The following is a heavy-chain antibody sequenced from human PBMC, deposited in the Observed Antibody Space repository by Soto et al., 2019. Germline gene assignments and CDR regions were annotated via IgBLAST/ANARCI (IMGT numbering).Heavy chain of an antibody. V-gene: IGHV3-64D*06. CDR1: GFTFNQYS. J-gene: IGHJ6*02. CDR2: ISSNGGGT. Sequence: GGSLRLSCSASGFTFNQYSMQWVRQSPGKGLQFVSTISSNGGGTDYTDSVKGRFTISRDNSKKTLYLQMSRLRPGDTAVYYCVKDLFGMDVWGQGTTVTVSS. CDR3: VKDLFGMDV.